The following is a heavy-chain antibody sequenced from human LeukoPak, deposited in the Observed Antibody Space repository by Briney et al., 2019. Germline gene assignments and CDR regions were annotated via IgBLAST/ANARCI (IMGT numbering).Heavy chain of an antibody. D-gene: IGHD3-22*01. V-gene: IGHV5-51*01. CDR2: IYPGDSDT. J-gene: IGHJ4*02. Sequence: GESLKISCKASGYGFTFQWIAWVRQMPEKGLEWMGIIYPGDSDTRYSPSFQGHVTISADKSISTAYLQWSSLKASDTAMYYCARYNGYDSSPLDYWGQGTLVTVSS. CDR1: GYGFTFQW. CDR3: ARYNGYDSSPLDY.